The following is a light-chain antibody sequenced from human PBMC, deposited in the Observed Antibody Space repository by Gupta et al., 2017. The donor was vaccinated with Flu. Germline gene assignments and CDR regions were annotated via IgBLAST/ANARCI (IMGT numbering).Light chain of an antibody. CDR3: QQYDDWPPIT. Sequence: EIVMTQPPDTLSVSPGERATLSCRASQSISSNLAWYQHKPGLAPRLLIYGASTRATGIADRFSGSGSGTEFTLTISSLESEDFAVYYCQQYDDWPPITFGQGTRLEIK. V-gene: IGKV3-15*01. CDR2: GAS. CDR1: QSISSN. J-gene: IGKJ5*01.